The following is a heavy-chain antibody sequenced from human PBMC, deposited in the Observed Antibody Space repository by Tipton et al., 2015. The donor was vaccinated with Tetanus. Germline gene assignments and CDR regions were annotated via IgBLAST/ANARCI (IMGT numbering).Heavy chain of an antibody. CDR1: GYTFTGYY. Sequence: QLVQSGAEMKKPGASAKVSCKASGYTFTGYYIYWVRQAPGQGPEWMGWIDPNSGGTVYAQKFQGRVTMTRDTSISTAYMELRSLGSDDTAVYYCARDRGDYIYYGMDVWGPGATVTVS. CDR3: ARDRGDYIYYGMDV. V-gene: IGHV1-2*02. CDR2: IDPNSGGT. D-gene: IGHD3-22*01. J-gene: IGHJ6*02.